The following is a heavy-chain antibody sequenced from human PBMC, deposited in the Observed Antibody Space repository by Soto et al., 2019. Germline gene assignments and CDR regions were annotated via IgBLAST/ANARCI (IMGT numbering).Heavy chain of an antibody. D-gene: IGHD1-26*01. CDR2: ISHHGLKE. CDR3: AKDWVGGSNKYYFEY. J-gene: IGHJ4*02. V-gene: IGHV3-30*18. CDR1: GFTLRDYG. Sequence: PGGSLRLSCVASGFTLRDYGMHWVRQAPGKGLEWVAGISHHGLKEHYADSVKGRFTISRDNSKKTVYLQLNSLRGDDTAVYYCAKDWVGGSNKYYFEYWGQGTLVTVSS.